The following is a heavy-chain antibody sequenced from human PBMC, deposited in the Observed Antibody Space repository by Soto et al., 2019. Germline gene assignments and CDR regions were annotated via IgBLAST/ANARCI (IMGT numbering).Heavy chain of an antibody. CDR2: INPGTGIS. CDR3: ARDEVGNIPPPYDY. J-gene: IGHJ4*02. D-gene: IGHD1-1*01. V-gene: IGHV1-2*02. Sequence: ASVKVSCKASGYTFTDYYLHWVRQAPGPGLEWMGWINPGTGISNSAQKFRGRVTMTWDTSISTAYMELASLRSDDTAVYYCARDEVGNIPPPYDYWGQGTLVTVSS. CDR1: GYTFTDYY.